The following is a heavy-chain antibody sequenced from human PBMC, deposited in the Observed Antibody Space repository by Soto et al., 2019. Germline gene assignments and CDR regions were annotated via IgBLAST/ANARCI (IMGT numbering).Heavy chain of an antibody. D-gene: IGHD6-6*01. CDR3: GKNWFLDSSFVPENFQP. Sequence: GGSLRLSCAASGFTFSSYGMHWVRQAPGKGLEWVAVIWYDGSNKYYADSVKGRFTISRDNSKNTLYLQMNSLRAEDTAVYYWGKNWFLDSSFVPENFQPLGQGTLVTVSS. J-gene: IGHJ1*01. V-gene: IGHV3-33*06. CDR1: GFTFSSYG. CDR2: IWYDGSNK.